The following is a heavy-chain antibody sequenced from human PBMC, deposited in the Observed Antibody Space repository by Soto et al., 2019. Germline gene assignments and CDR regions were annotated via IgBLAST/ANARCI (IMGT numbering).Heavy chain of an antibody. CDR2: THHSGET. D-gene: IGHD4-17*01. CDR1: GFSISFGHY. CDR3: ATHFYGAYVVDS. J-gene: IGHJ4*02. V-gene: IGHV4-38-2*01. Sequence: SETLSLTCDVSGFSISFGHYWGWMRQTPGKGLEWIGSTHHSGETYYSTSLKSRVTMSVDTSKNQVSLRLRFVTAADTALYYCATHFYGAYVVDSWGQGSLVTVSS.